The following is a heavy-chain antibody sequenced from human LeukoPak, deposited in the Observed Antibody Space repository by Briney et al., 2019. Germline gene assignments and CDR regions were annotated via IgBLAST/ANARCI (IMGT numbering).Heavy chain of an antibody. D-gene: IGHD3-22*01. V-gene: IGHV3-30*02. CDR3: AKVAAALYYYDSSGYYFDY. Sequence: GGSLRLSCAASGFTFSSYGMHWVRQAPGKGLEWVAFIRYDGSNKYYADSVKGRFTISRDNSKNTLYLQMNSLRAEDTAVYYCAKVAAALYYYDSSGYYFDYWGQGTLVTVSS. CDR2: IRYDGSNK. CDR1: GFTFSSYG. J-gene: IGHJ4*02.